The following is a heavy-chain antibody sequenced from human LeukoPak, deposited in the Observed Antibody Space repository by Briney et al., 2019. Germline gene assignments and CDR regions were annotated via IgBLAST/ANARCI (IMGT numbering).Heavy chain of an antibody. D-gene: IGHD5-18*01. CDR2: IIPIFGTA. CDR1: GGTFSSYA. J-gene: IGHJ6*02. CDR3: ARGILGGYSYGQSTRYYYYGMDV. Sequence: SVKVSCKAYGGTFSSYAISWVRQAPGQGLEWMGGIIPIFGTANYAQKFQGRVTITADESTSTAYMELSSLRSEDTAVYYCARGILGGYSYGQSTRYYYYGMDVWGQGTTVTVSS. V-gene: IGHV1-69*13.